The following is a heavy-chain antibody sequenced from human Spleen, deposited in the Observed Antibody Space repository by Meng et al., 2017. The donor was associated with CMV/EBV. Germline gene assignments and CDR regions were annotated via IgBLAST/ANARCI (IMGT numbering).Heavy chain of an antibody. CDR2: ISGSGGSI. Sequence: ETLSLTCVASGFTFSNYGMSWVRQAPGKGLEWVSAISGSGGSIHYADSEKGRFTISRDNSKNTLYLQMNSLTAEDTAVYYCAKDLEIVVVINDFWGQGTLVTVSS. CDR3: AKDLEIVVVINDF. CDR1: GFTFSNYG. V-gene: IGHV3-23*01. J-gene: IGHJ4*02. D-gene: IGHD3-22*01.